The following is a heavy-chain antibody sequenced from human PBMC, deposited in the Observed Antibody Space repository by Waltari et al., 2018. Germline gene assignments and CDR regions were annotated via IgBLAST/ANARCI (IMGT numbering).Heavy chain of an antibody. J-gene: IGHJ5*02. CDR1: GYTLTSYD. D-gene: IGHD5-12*01. CDR3: ARDYDGNSGWFDP. CDR2: MNPNSGNT. Sequence: VQLVQSGAEVKKPGASVKVSCKASGYTLTSYDINWVRKAPGQGLEWMGWMNPNSGNTGYAQMFQGRVTMTRNTAINTAYMELSGLRSEDTAVYYCARDYDGNSGWFDPWGQGTLVTVSS. V-gene: IGHV1-8*01.